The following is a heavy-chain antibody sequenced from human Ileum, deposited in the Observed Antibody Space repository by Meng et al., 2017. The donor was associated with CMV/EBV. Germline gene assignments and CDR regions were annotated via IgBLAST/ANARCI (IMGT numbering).Heavy chain of an antibody. Sequence: GGSLRLSCAASGFAFSTYAMAWVRQAPGKRLEWVSSISASGGRTFYADSVKGRFTISRDDSKTTLYLQMNSLRAEDTGVYYCAKERTSVLVVDFDSCGQGVLVTVSS. CDR3: AKERTSVLVVDFDS. V-gene: IGHV3-23*01. D-gene: IGHD5-12*01. CDR1: GFAFSTYA. J-gene: IGHJ4*02. CDR2: ISASGGRT.